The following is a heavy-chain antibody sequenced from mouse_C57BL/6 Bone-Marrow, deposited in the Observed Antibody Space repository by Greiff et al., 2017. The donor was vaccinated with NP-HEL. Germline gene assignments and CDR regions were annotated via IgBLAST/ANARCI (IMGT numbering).Heavy chain of an antibody. V-gene: IGHV5-17*01. J-gene: IGHJ1*03. Sequence: EVKLMESGGGLVKPGGSLKLSCAASGFTFGDYGMHWVRQAPEKGLEWVAYISSGSSTIYYVDTVKGRFTISRDNAKNTLFLQMTSLRSEDTAMYYCASPPFTTVVATDGYFDVWGTGTTVTVSS. CDR1: GFTFGDYG. CDR3: ASPPFTTVVATDGYFDV. CDR2: ISSGSSTI. D-gene: IGHD1-1*01.